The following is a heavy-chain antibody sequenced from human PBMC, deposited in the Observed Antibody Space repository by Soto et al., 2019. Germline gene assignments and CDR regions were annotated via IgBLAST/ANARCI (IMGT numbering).Heavy chain of an antibody. V-gene: IGHV2-5*02. J-gene: IGHJ5*01. D-gene: IGHD3-3*01. Sequence: QITLKESGPTLVNPTQTLTLTCTFSGFSLSTSGAAVGWIRQPPGKALEWLALVYWDDDKRYSPSIKNRGTITKDTTKNHVVLTLTTPNPADTATYFCAPRQLVTFLGLVSQTEVWFDSWGQGTLVTVPS. CDR3: APRQLVTFLGLVSQTEVWFDS. CDR2: VYWDDDK. CDR1: GFSLSTSGAA.